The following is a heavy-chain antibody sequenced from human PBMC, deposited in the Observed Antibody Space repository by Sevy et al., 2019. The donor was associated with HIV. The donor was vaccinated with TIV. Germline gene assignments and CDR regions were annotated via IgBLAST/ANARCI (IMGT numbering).Heavy chain of an antibody. D-gene: IGHD6-13*01. CDR3: ARDPHSSSWPYYFDY. CDR1: GFTFSSYS. J-gene: IGHJ4*02. V-gene: IGHV3-21*01. CDR2: ISSSSSYI. Sequence: GGSLRLSCAASGFTFSSYSMNWVRQAPGKGLEWVSSISSSSSYIYYADSVKGRFTISRDNAKNSLYLHMNSLRAEDTAVYYCARDPHSSSWPYYFDYWGRGTLVTVSS.